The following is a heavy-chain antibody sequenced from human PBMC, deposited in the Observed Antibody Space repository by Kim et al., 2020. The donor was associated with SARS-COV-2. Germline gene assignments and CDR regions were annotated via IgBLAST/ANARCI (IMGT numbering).Heavy chain of an antibody. V-gene: IGHV4-4*02. CDR3: AREVLWNYYYYGMDV. CDR1: GGSISSSNW. D-gene: IGHD3-10*01. J-gene: IGHJ6*02. CDR2: IYHSGST. Sequence: SETLSLTCAVSGGSISSSNWWSWVRQPPGKGLEWIGEIYHSGSTNYNPSLKSRVTISVDKSKNQFSLKLSSVTAADTAVYYCAREVLWNYYYYGMDVWGQGTTVTVSS.